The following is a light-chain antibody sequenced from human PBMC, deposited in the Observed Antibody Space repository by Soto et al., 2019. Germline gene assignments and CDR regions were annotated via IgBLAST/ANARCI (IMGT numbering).Light chain of an antibody. CDR1: NSDVGGYKY. CDR3: SSYTTRSTLV. CDR2: EVS. V-gene: IGLV2-14*01. J-gene: IGLJ1*01. Sequence: QSVLTQPASVSGSPGQSITVSCTGTNSDVGGYKYVSWYQHHPGRAPKLMIYEVSNRPSGVSHRFSGSKSGNTASLTISGLQPEDEADYYCSSYTTRSTLVFGTGTKVTV.